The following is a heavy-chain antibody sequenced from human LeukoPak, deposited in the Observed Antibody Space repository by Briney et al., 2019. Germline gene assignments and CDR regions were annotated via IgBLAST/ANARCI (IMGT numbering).Heavy chain of an antibody. D-gene: IGHD3-22*01. CDR2: ISGSGGST. J-gene: IGHJ4*02. V-gene: IGHV3-23*01. CDR1: GFTFSSYA. Sequence: GSLRLSCAASGFTFSSYAMSWVRQAPGKGLEWVSAISGSGGSTYYADSVKGRFTISRGNSRNTLYLQMNSLRAEDTAVYYCAKGVRRSSDYSSPVDYWGQGTLVTVSS. CDR3: AKGVRRSSDYSSPVDY.